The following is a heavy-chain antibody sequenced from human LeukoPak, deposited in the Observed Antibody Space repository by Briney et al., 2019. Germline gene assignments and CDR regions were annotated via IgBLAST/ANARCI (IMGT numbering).Heavy chain of an antibody. CDR1: GYTFTGYY. Sequence: ASVKVSCKASGYTFTGYYMHWVRQAPGQGLEWMGWINPNSGGTNYAQKFQGRVTMTRDTSISTAYMELSRLSSVTAADMAVYYCARVDTASYGMDVWGQGTTVTVSS. CDR2: INPNSGGT. D-gene: IGHD5-18*01. J-gene: IGHJ6*02. V-gene: IGHV1-2*02. CDR3: ARVDTASYGMDV.